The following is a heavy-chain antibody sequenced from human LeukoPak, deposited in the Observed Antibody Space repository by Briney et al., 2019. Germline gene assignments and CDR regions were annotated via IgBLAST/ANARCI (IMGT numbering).Heavy chain of an antibody. CDR1: GGSIIGYY. CDR2: IYYTGST. V-gene: IGHV4-59*08. Sequence: SETLSLTCTVSGGSIIGYYWSWIRQPPGKGLEWIGYIYYTGSTNYNPSLKSRVTISVDTSKNQFSLKLSSVTAADTAVYFCARPSRQVGPYYGMDVWGQGTTVTVSS. CDR3: ARPSRQVGPYYGMDV. J-gene: IGHJ6*02. D-gene: IGHD1-26*01.